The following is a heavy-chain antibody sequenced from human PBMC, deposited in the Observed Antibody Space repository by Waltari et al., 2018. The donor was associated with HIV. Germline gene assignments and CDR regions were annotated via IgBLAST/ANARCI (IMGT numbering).Heavy chain of an antibody. V-gene: IGHV3-30*18. Sequence: QVRLVESGVGVVHPGRSLRLYCASSGSPDCMLWVTPAPGKGLEWVAGISYDGSHGYYADSVKGRFTISRDNSKNTVYLQMNSLRHEDDTAVYYCAKDRGQWLIRGPGYGMDVWGQGTTVTVSS. D-gene: IGHD3-22*01. CDR1: GSPDC. CDR3: AKDRGQWLIRGPGYGMDV. J-gene: IGHJ6*02. CDR2: ISYDGSHG.